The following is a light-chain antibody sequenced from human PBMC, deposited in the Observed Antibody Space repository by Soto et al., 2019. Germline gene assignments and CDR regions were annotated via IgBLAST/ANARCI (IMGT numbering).Light chain of an antibody. CDR3: ISYTSTSTLV. J-gene: IGLJ2*01. V-gene: IGLV2-14*01. CDR2: EVS. CDR1: SSDVGAYNY. Sequence: QSALTQPASVSGFPGQSITISCTGTSSDVGAYNYVSWYQQHPGKAPKLMIYEVSNRPSGVSNRFSGSKSGDTASLTISGLQVEDEAEYYCISYTSTSTLVFGGGTQLTVL.